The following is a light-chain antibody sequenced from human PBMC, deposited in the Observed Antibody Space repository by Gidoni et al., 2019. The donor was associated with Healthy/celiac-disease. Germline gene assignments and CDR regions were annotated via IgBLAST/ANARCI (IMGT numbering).Light chain of an antibody. J-gene: IGKJ3*01. CDR2: DAS. Sequence: EIVLTQSPATLSLSPGERATLSCRASQSVSSYLAWYQQKPGQAPRFLIYDASHRATGIPARFSGSGSGTDFTLTISILEPEDFAVYYCQQRSNWPGFTFGPGTKVDIK. V-gene: IGKV3-11*01. CDR1: QSVSSY. CDR3: QQRSNWPGFT.